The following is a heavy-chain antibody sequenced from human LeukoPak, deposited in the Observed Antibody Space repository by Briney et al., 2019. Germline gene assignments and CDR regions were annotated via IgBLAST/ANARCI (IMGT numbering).Heavy chain of an antibody. D-gene: IGHD3-10*01. CDR2: ISYDGINK. V-gene: IGHV3-30*18. J-gene: IGHJ6*02. CDR1: GFSFRTYG. Sequence: RSGGSLRLSCEASGFSFRTYGMHWVRQAPGKGLEWVAVISYDGINKFYADSVKGRFTISRDNSKNTLYLQMSSLRGEDTAVYSCAKNLRGDMVRGVITYHYGMDVWGQGTTVTVS. CDR3: AKNLRGDMVRGVITYHYGMDV.